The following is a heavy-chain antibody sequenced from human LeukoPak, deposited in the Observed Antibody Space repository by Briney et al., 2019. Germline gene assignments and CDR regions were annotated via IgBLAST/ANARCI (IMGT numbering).Heavy chain of an antibody. D-gene: IGHD3-10*01. J-gene: IGHJ4*02. Sequence: GGSLRLSCAASGFIFGNYWMQWVRQAPGKGLVWVSRINTDGSRINYADSVKGRFTVSRDNAKNTLNLQMNSLRAEDTAVYHCTRESLDYGSGSSDYWGQGTLVTVSS. CDR3: TRESLDYGSGSSDY. CDR1: GFIFGNYW. V-gene: IGHV3-74*01. CDR2: INTDGSRI.